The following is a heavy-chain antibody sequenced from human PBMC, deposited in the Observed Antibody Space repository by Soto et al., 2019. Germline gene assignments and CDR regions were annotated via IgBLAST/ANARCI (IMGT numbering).Heavy chain of an antibody. CDR1: GGSISSYY. D-gene: IGHD4-17*01. J-gene: IGHJ4*02. CDR2: IYYSGST. Sequence: SETLSLTCTVSGGSISSYYWSWIRQPPGKGLEWIGYIYYSGSTNYNPSLKSRVTISVDTSKNQFSLKLSSVTAADTAVYYCARPLDYGDYLDYWGQGTLVTVSS. CDR3: ARPLDYGDYLDY. V-gene: IGHV4-59*08.